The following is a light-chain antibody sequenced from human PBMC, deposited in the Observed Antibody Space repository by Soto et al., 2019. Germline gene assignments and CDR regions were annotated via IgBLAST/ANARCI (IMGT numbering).Light chain of an antibody. CDR1: PSVSSGH. J-gene: IGKJ4*01. V-gene: IGKV3D-15*01. Sequence: LRRYPVTLSLSPGERASLSWRASPSVSSGHLAWYQQKPGQAPRLPIYDASNRATGIPARFRGSGSGTEFTLTISSLQSEDFAVYYCQQYNNWHPPTCGGGTKWIS. CDR2: DAS. CDR3: QQYNNWHPPT.